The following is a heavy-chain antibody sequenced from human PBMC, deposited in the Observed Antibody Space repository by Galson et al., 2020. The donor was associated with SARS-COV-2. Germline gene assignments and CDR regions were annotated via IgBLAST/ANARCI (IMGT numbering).Heavy chain of an antibody. Sequence: SETLSLTCTVSGGSISRTDYYWTWIRQPPGKGLEWIGNIHYSGSSYYGPSLQSRVTISVDTSNNQFSLNLNSVTAADTAVYFCARVRRHIAVVQAAIDFDFWGQGALVTVSS. D-gene: IGHD2-2*01. CDR1: GGSISRTDYY. J-gene: IGHJ4*02. CDR2: IHYSGSS. V-gene: IGHV4-30-4*01. CDR3: ARVRRHIAVVQAAIDFDF.